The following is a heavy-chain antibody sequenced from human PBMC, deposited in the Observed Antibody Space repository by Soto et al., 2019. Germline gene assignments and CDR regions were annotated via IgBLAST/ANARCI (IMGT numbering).Heavy chain of an antibody. Sequence: GWSLRLSCAASGFTFSSYSMNWVRQAPGNGLEWVSYISSSSSTIYYADSVKGRFTISRDNAKNSLYLQMNSLRAEDTAVYYCARDLGYSGYDIPYYFDYRGQGTLVTVSS. CDR3: ARDLGYSGYDIPYYFDY. D-gene: IGHD5-12*01. V-gene: IGHV3-48*01. CDR1: GFTFSSYS. CDR2: ISSSSSTI. J-gene: IGHJ4*02.